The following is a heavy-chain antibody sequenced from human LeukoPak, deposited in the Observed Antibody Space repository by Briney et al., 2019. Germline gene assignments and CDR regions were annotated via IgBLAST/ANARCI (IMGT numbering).Heavy chain of an antibody. D-gene: IGHD4-23*01. CDR1: GYSFTSYW. CDR3: AAERTAGGNNNGLDP. V-gene: IGHV5-51*01. Sequence: GESLKISCKGSGYSFTSYWIGWVRQMPGKGLEWMGIIYPGDSDTRCSPSFQGQVTISADKSISTAYLQWSSLKASDTAMYYCAAERTAGGNNNGLDPWGQGTLVTVSS. CDR2: IYPGDSDT. J-gene: IGHJ5*02.